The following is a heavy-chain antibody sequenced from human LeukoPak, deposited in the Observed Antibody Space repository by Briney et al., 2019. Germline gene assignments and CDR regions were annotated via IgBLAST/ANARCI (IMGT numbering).Heavy chain of an antibody. J-gene: IGHJ4*02. CDR2: ISYDGSNK. Sequence: GGSLRLSCAASGFTFSSYGMHWVRQAPGKGLEWVAVISYDGSNKYYADSVKGRFTISRDNSKNTLYLQMNSLRAEDTAVYYCAKGGARRIAVAATGDYFDYWGQGTLVTASS. V-gene: IGHV3-30*18. D-gene: IGHD6-19*01. CDR3: AKGGARRIAVAATGDYFDY. CDR1: GFTFSSYG.